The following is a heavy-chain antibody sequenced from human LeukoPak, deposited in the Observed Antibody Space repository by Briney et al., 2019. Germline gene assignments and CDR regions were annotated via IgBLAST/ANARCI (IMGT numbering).Heavy chain of an antibody. J-gene: IGHJ6*03. D-gene: IGHD5-12*01. Sequence: GGSLRLSCAASGFTFSDYYMSWIRQAPGKGLEWVSYISSSGSTIYYADSVKGRFTISRNNAKNSLYLQMNSLRAEDTAVYYCARSSSGYSGYDPSYYYYMDVWGKGTTVTVSS. CDR2: ISSSGSTI. V-gene: IGHV3-11*04. CDR1: GFTFSDYY. CDR3: ARSSSGYSGYDPSYYYYMDV.